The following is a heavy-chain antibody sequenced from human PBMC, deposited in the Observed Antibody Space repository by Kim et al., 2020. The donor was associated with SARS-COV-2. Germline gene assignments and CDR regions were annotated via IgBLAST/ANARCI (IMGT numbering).Heavy chain of an antibody. CDR3: ARAGTGSLYYYFGMDV. Sequence: SVKVSCKTSGGTFGNYGFAWVRLAPGQGLEWMGGIIPVSDTRDYAQKFQGRLTFIADESTSTAYMELTTLKSDDTAVYYCARAGTGSLYYYFGMDVWGPGTTDTVSS. D-gene: IGHD1-1*01. J-gene: IGHJ6*02. V-gene: IGHV1-69*13. CDR1: GGTFGNYG. CDR2: IIPVSDTR.